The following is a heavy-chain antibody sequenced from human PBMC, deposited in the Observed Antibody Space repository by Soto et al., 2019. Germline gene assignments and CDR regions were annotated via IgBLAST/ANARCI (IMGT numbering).Heavy chain of an antibody. CDR2: IIPILGIA. CDR1: GGTFSSYT. Sequence: QVQLVQSGAEVKKPGSSVKVSCKASGGTFSSYTISWVRQAPGQGLEWMGRIIPILGIANYAQKFQGRVTITADKSTSTAYMELSSLRSEDTAVYYCARDGPDSLVLADPWGQGTLVTVSS. V-gene: IGHV1-69*08. CDR3: ARDGPDSLVLADP. J-gene: IGHJ5*02. D-gene: IGHD3-3*01.